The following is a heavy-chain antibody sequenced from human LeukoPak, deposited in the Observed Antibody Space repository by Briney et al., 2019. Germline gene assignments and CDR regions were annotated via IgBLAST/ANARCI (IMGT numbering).Heavy chain of an antibody. CDR1: GFRFGSDW. Sequence: GGSLRLSCAASGFRFGSDWMTWVRQAPGKGLEWVANINPDGNEKYYVDSVKGRFTISRDNGKNSLYLQLNSLRAENTAVYYCARYYDPAVGDAFDIWGQGTMVTVSS. CDR3: ARYYDPAVGDAFDI. CDR2: INPDGNEK. V-gene: IGHV3-7*01. J-gene: IGHJ3*02. D-gene: IGHD3-16*01.